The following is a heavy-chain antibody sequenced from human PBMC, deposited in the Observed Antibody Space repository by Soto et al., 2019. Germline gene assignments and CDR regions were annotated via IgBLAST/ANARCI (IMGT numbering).Heavy chain of an antibody. CDR3: AHDQRNEIAAALFDY. CDR2: IYWDDDK. D-gene: IGHD6-13*01. CDR1: GFSLSTSGGG. J-gene: IGHJ4*02. V-gene: IGHV2-5*02. Sequence: SGPTLVNPTQTLTLTCTFSGFSLSTSGGGGGWVRQPPGKALEWLALIYWDDDKRYSPSLKSRITITKDTSKNQVVLTMTNMDPVDTATYYCAHDQRNEIAAALFDYWGQGTLVTVSS.